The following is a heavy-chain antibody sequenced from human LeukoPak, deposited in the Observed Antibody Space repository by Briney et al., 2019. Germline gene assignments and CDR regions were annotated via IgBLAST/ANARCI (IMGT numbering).Heavy chain of an antibody. CDR3: ARPPEYSSGWYPLDY. V-gene: IGHV1-69*01. J-gene: IGHJ4*02. Sequence: SVKVSCKASGGTFSSYAISWVRQAPGQGLEWMGGIIPIFGTANYAQKLQGRVTITADESTSTAYMELSSLRSEDTAVYYCARPPEYSSGWYPLDYWGQGTLVTVSS. D-gene: IGHD6-19*01. CDR1: GGTFSSYA. CDR2: IIPIFGTA.